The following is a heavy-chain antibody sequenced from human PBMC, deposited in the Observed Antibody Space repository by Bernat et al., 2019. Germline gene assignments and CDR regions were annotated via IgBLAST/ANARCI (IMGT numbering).Heavy chain of an antibody. CDR3: ARGTGVNWFDP. J-gene: IGHJ5*02. V-gene: IGHV4-39*01. CDR1: GGSISSSDYY. Sequence: QLQLQESGPGLVKPSETLSLTCTVSGGSISSSDYYWGWIRQPPGKGLGWIGSVYYSGSTYYNPSLKSRVTISVDTSKKQFSLKLSSGTAADTAVYYCARGTGVNWFDPWGQGTLVTVSS. CDR2: VYYSGST. D-gene: IGHD3-3*01.